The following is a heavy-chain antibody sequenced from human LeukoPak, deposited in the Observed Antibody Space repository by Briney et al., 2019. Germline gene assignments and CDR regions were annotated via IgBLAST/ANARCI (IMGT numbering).Heavy chain of an antibody. V-gene: IGHV1-18*01. Sequence: ASVKVSCKASGYTFTSYGISWVRQAPGQGLEWMGWISAYNGNTNYAQKLQGRVTMTTDTSTSTAYMELRSLRSDDTAVYYCARRIRFTYYYYMDVWGKGTTVTVSS. CDR3: ARRIRFTYYYYMDV. J-gene: IGHJ6*03. CDR1: GYTFTSYG. CDR2: ISAYNGNT. D-gene: IGHD3-3*01.